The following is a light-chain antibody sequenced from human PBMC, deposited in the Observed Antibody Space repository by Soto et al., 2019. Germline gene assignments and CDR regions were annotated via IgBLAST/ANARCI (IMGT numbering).Light chain of an antibody. CDR1: SSDVGGYNY. V-gene: IGLV2-8*01. J-gene: IGLJ2*01. Sequence: QSALTQPPSASGSPGQSVTISCTGTSSDVGGYNYVSWYQQHPGKAPKLMIYEVTKRPSGVPDRFSGSKSGNMASLTVSGLQADDEADYYCSSYAGSNNFVVFGGGTKLTVL. CDR2: EVT. CDR3: SSYAGSNNFVV.